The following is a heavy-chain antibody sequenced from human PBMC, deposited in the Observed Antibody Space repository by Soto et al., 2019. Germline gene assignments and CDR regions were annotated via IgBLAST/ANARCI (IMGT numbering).Heavy chain of an antibody. Sequence: GGSLRLSCAASGFTFSSYGMHWVRQAPGKGLEWVAVISYDGSNKYYADSVKGRFTISRDNSKDTLYLQMNSLRAEDTAVYYCAKEGSSSQTIAVAGPLDYWGQGTLVTVSS. J-gene: IGHJ4*02. CDR1: GFTFSSYG. D-gene: IGHD6-19*01. V-gene: IGHV3-30*18. CDR3: AKEGSSSQTIAVAGPLDY. CDR2: ISYDGSNK.